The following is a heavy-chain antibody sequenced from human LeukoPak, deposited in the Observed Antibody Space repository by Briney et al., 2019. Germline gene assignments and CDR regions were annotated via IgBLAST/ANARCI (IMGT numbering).Heavy chain of an antibody. CDR3: TRGRNPLDY. Sequence: GGSLRLSCAASGFTFSSYGMHWVRQAPGKGLEWVAVISYDGSNKYYADSVKGRFTISRDNSKNTLYLQMNSLRAEDTAVYYCTRGRNPLDYWGQGTLVTVSS. CDR2: ISYDGSNK. J-gene: IGHJ4*02. CDR1: GFTFSSYG. V-gene: IGHV3-30*03.